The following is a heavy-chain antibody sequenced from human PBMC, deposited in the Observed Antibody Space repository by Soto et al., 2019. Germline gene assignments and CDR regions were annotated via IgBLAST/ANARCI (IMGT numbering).Heavy chain of an antibody. CDR3: ARPHSLCGRTSCFTPGGDY. J-gene: IGHJ4*02. Sequence: QVQLVESGGGVVQPGRSLRLSCAASGFSFSNYVMHWVRQAPGKGLEWVAVIWDDGSNKYYADSVKGRFTISRDNSKNTLYLQMNSLRAEDTAVYYCARPHSLCGRTSCFTPGGDYWGQGTLVTVSS. CDR2: IWDDGSNK. D-gene: IGHD2-2*02. CDR1: GFSFSNYV. V-gene: IGHV3-33*01.